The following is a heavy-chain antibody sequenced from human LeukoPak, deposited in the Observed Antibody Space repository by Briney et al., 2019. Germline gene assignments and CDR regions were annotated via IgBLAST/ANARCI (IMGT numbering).Heavy chain of an antibody. CDR2: ISGDGGTT. CDR1: GFSLRKHP. J-gene: IGHJ4*02. Sequence: GGSLRLSCAASGFSLRKHPMQWVRQAPGKGLEFVSAISGDGGTTFYASSVKGRFTISRDNSKNMVVLQMGSLRTDDMGVYFCARDCSSGNCRGALDYWGQGALVTVSS. D-gene: IGHD3-22*01. V-gene: IGHV3-64*01. CDR3: ARDCSSGNCRGALDY.